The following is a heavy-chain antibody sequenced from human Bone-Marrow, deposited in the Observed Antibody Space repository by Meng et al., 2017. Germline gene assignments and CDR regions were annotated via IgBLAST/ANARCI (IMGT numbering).Heavy chain of an antibody. J-gene: IGHJ4*02. CDR3: AREGRSHQVGVSVY. V-gene: IGHV4-30-4*01. CDR2: IYNSGST. Sequence: QVHLQDSGPGLVKPSQTLSLPCPVSGGSISSGDYYWIWIRQPPGKGLEWIGYIYNSGSTYYNPSLKSRVTISVGTSKNQFSLKLRFVTAADTAVYYCAREGRSHQVGVSVYWGQGNLVTVSS. CDR1: GGSISSGDYY. D-gene: IGHD1-26*01.